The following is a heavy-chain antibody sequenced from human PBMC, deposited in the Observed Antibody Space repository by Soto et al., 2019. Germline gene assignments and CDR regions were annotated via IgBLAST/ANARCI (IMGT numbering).Heavy chain of an antibody. D-gene: IGHD3-22*01. Sequence: GGSLRLSCAASGFTFTSSWMSWVRQAPGKGLEWVANIRQDGNEKYYVDSVKGRFTISRDNTENSLYLEMNSLRIEDAAVYYSTRGPYYDIRIDDWGQGTLVTVSS. CDR2: IRQDGNEK. V-gene: IGHV3-7*01. CDR1: GFTFTSSW. CDR3: TRGPYYDIRIDD. J-gene: IGHJ4*02.